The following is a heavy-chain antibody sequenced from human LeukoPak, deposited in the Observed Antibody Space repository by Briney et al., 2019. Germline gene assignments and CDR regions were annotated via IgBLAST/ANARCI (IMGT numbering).Heavy chain of an antibody. V-gene: IGHV1-2*02. CDR1: GYTFTGYY. D-gene: IGHD1-14*01. CDR3: AGGITGGDY. Sequence: GASVKVSCEASGYTFTGYYMHWVRQAPGQGLEWIGWINPNGGGTNYAQKFQGRVTMTRDTSISTAYMELSRLRSDDTALYYCAGGITGGDYWGQGTLVTVSS. J-gene: IGHJ4*02. CDR2: INPNGGGT.